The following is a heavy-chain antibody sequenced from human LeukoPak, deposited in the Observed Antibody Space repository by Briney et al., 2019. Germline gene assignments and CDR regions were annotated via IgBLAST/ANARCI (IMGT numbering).Heavy chain of an antibody. J-gene: IGHJ4*02. CDR2: IYYSGST. V-gene: IGHV4-59*12. D-gene: IGHD2-2*02. Sequence: PSETLSLTCTVSGGSISSYYWSWIRQPPGKGLEWIGYIYYSGSTNYNPSLKSRVTISVDTSKNQFSLKLSSVTAADTAVYYCARGPAAILSTNIDYWGQGTLVTVSS. CDR1: GGSISSYY. CDR3: ARGPAAILSTNIDY.